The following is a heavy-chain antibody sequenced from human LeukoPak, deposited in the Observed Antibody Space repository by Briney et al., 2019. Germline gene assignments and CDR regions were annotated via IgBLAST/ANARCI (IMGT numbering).Heavy chain of an antibody. V-gene: IGHV3-30*18. CDR3: AKETGRWELE. Sequence: GGSLRLSCAASGFTFSTYGMHWVRQAPGKGLEWVAVISNDGSNKYYADSVKGRFTISRDNSKNTLYLQMNSLRAEDTAVYYCAKETGRWELEWGQGTLVTVSS. J-gene: IGHJ4*02. CDR2: ISNDGSNK. D-gene: IGHD1-26*01. CDR1: GFTFSTYG.